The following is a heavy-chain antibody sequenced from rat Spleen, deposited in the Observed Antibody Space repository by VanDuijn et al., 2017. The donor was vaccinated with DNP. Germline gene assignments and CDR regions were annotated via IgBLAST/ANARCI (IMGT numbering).Heavy chain of an antibody. Sequence: QVQLKESGPGLVQPSRTLSLTCTVSGFSLTNYGVSWVRQPPGKGLEWIAAIWGGGSTDYNSALKSRPRISRDTSKSQVLLEMNSLQTEDMATYYCARYGSYAMDAWGQGTSVTVSS. V-gene: IGHV2-15*01. CDR2: IWGGGST. J-gene: IGHJ4*01. CDR3: ARYGSYAMDA. CDR1: GFSLTNYG. D-gene: IGHD1-12*02.